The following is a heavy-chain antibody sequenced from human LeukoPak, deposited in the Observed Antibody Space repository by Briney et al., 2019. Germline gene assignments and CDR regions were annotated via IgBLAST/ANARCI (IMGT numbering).Heavy chain of an antibody. CDR3: ARGQVEWLRFGIYGP. CDR1: GGSFSGYY. Sequence: SETLSLTCAVYGGSFSGYYWSWIRQPPGKGLEWIGEINHSGSTNYNPSLKSRVTISVDTSKNQFSLKLSSVTAADTAVYYCARGQVEWLRFGIYGPWGQGTLVAVSS. V-gene: IGHV4-34*01. J-gene: IGHJ5*02. CDR2: INHSGST. D-gene: IGHD5-12*01.